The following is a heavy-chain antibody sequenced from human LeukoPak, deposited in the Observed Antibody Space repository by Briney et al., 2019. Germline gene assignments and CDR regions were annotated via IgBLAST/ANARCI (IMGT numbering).Heavy chain of an antibody. J-gene: IGHJ4*02. CDR2: ISAYNGNT. CDR1: GYTFTSYG. CDR3: ARGDDYVWGSYRELDY. V-gene: IGHV1-18*01. Sequence: GASVKVSCKASGYTFTSYGISWVRQAHGQGLEWMGWISAYNGNTNYAQKLQGRVTMTTDTSTSTAYMELRSLRSDDTAVYYCARGDDYVWGSYRELDYWGQGTLVTVSS. D-gene: IGHD3-16*02.